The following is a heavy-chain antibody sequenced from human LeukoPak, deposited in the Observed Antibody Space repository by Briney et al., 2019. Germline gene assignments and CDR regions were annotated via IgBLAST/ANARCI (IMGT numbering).Heavy chain of an antibody. CDR2: ITAYNDNT. Sequence: GASVKVSCKASGYTFTSYGISWVRQAPGQGLEWMGWITAYNDNTNYAQKLQGRVTMTTDTSTSTAYMELRSLRSDGTAVYYCARALLWFGEPSHIDYWSQGTLVTASS. J-gene: IGHJ4*02. V-gene: IGHV1-18*01. CDR1: GYTFTSYG. D-gene: IGHD3-10*01. CDR3: ARALLWFGEPSHIDY.